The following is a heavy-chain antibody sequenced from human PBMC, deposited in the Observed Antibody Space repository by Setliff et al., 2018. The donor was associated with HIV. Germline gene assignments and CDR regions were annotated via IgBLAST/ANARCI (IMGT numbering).Heavy chain of an antibody. D-gene: IGHD3-22*01. Sequence: SETRSLTCTVSGGSISRYYWSWIRQPPGKGLEWIAYIFYRGSTNYNPSLKSRSPISVDSSKNQVSRTVTSVTAADTAVYYCARHDHSDNLSYPLDVWGKGTTVTVSS. V-gene: IGHV4-59*08. J-gene: IGHJ6*04. CDR3: ARHDHSDNLSYPLDV. CDR1: GGSISRYY. CDR2: IFYRGST.